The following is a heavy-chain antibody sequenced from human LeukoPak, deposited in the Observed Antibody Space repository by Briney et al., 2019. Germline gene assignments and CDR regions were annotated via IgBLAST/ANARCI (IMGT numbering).Heavy chain of an antibody. CDR2: IVSDGSDK. CDR1: GLTYSSYD. CDR3: AKGSGSSYIDY. D-gene: IGHD1-26*01. Sequence: QSGGSVTLPCAASGLTYSSYDMLWLRQSAGKGGKWVASIVSDGSDKYYGDSVKGRFTISRDNSKNRLYLQMNSLRAEDTAVYYCAKGSGSSYIDYWGQGTLVTVSS. V-gene: IGHV3-30*02. J-gene: IGHJ4*02.